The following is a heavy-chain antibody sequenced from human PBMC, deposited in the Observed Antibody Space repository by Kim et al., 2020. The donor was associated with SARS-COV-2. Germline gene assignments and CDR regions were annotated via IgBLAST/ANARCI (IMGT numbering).Heavy chain of an antibody. J-gene: IGHJ2*01. CDR3: ARDRRTRHWYFDL. Sequence: GGSLRLSCAASGFTFSSYWMSWVRQAPGKGLEWVANIKQDGSEKYYVDSVKGRFTISRDNAKNSLYLQMNGLRAEDTAVYYCARDRRTRHWYFDLWGRGTLVTVSS. V-gene: IGHV3-7*01. CDR2: IKQDGSEK. CDR1: GFTFSSYW.